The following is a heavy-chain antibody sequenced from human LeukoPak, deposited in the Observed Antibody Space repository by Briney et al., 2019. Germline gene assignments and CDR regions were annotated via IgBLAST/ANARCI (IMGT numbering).Heavy chain of an antibody. CDR2: ISVNSGDT. V-gene: IGHV1-18*01. D-gene: IGHD2-8*01. J-gene: IGHJ6*02. Sequence: ASVKVSCKASGYSFTSYGITWVRQAPGQGLEWMGWISVNSGDTNYAQKLQGRVTMTTDTSTRTAYMEVRSLRFDDTAVCYCARVGKGRSLYAGAPLSMDVWGQGTTVIVSS. CDR3: ARVGKGRSLYAGAPLSMDV. CDR1: GYSFTSYG.